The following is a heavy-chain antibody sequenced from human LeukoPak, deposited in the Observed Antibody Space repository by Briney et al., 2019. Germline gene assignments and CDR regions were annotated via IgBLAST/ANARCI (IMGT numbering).Heavy chain of an antibody. CDR1: GGSFSGYY. V-gene: IGHV4-34*01. Sequence: KSSETLSLTCAVYGGSFSGYYWSWIRQPPGKGLEWIGEINHSGSTNYNPSLKSRVTISVDTSKNQFSLKLSSVTAADTAVYYCARDKPGYGSDYWGQGTLVTVSS. CDR3: ARDKPGYGSDY. J-gene: IGHJ4*02. D-gene: IGHD5-12*01. CDR2: INHSGST.